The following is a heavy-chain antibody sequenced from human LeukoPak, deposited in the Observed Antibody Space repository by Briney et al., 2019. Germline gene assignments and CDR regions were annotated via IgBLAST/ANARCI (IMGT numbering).Heavy chain of an antibody. J-gene: IGHJ5*02. Sequence: SETLSLTCTVSGYSISSGYYWGWIRQPPGKGLEWIGSIYYSGSTYYNPSLKSRVTISVDTSKNQFSLKLSSVTAADTAVYYCAIQDGDYVNWFDPWGQGTLVTVSS. D-gene: IGHD4-17*01. CDR3: AIQDGDYVNWFDP. V-gene: IGHV4-38-2*02. CDR2: IYYSGST. CDR1: GYSISSGYY.